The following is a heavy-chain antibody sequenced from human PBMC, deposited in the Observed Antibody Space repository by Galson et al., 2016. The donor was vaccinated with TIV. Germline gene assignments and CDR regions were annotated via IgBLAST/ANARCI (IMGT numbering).Heavy chain of an antibody. CDR2: IIGMSGTT. Sequence: SVKVSCKASGYTFTDYYIHWVRQAPGQGLEWMGGIIGMSGTTNYAQKFQGRVTITADEITSTAYMELSSLRSDDTAVYFCARGETYYDSKYFHHWGQGTLVTVSS. CDR1: GYTFTDYY. D-gene: IGHD3-22*01. V-gene: IGHV1-69*13. CDR3: ARGETYYDSKYFHH. J-gene: IGHJ1*01.